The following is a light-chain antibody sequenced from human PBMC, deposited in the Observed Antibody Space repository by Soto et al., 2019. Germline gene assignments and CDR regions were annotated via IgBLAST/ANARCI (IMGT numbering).Light chain of an antibody. CDR3: GTWDSRMSYAVL. CDR2: DND. CDR1: SSNIGRNY. V-gene: IGLV1-51*01. J-gene: IGLJ2*01. Sequence: QSVLTQPPSVSAAPGQKVTISCSGTSSNIGRNYVAWYQQLPGTAPKLLIYDNDKRPSGIPDRCSGSKSGTSATLGITGLPTGDEADYYGGTWDSRMSYAVLFGAGTKVTVL.